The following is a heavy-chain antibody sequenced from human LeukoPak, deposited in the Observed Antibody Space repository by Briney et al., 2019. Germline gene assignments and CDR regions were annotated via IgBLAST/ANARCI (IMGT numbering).Heavy chain of an antibody. CDR1: GASISNTTYY. CDR2: IYYSGST. Sequence: SETLSLTCTVSGASISNTTYYWGWIRQPPGKGLEWIGIIYYSGSTYYNPSLKSRVTISVDTSKNQFSLKLSSVTAADTAVYYCARGFYHILTGYYRAFDYWGQGALVTVSS. V-gene: IGHV4-39*01. D-gene: IGHD3-9*01. CDR3: ARGFYHILTGYYRAFDY. J-gene: IGHJ4*02.